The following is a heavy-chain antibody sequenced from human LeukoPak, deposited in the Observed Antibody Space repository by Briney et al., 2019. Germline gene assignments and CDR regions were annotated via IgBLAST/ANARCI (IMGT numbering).Heavy chain of an antibody. J-gene: IGHJ4*02. CDR3: ASDIVVVPA. V-gene: IGHV1-18*01. Sequence: ASVKVSCKASGYTFTSYGISWVRQAPGQGLEWMGWISAYNGNTNYAQKLQGRVTMTRNTSISTAYMELSSLRSEDTAVYYCASDIVVVPAWGQGTLVTVSS. D-gene: IGHD2-2*01. CDR2: ISAYNGNT. CDR1: GYTFTSYG.